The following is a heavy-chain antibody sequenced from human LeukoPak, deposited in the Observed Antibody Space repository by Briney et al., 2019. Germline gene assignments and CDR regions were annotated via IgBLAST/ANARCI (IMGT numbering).Heavy chain of an antibody. CDR3: ARGPDTAMVFGMEVHY. CDR2: INPSGGST. V-gene: IGHV1-46*01. CDR1: GDTFTSYY. J-gene: IGHJ4*02. Sequence: ASGKVSCKASGDTFTSYYMHWVRQAPGQGLEWMGIINPSGGSTSYAQKFQGRVTMTRDTSTSTVYMELSSLRSEDTAVYYCARGPDTAMVFGMEVHYWAQGTLVTVSS. D-gene: IGHD5-18*01.